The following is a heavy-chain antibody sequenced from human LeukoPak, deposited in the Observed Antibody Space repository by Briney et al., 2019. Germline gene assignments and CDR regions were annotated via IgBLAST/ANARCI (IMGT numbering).Heavy chain of an antibody. Sequence: SETLSLTCTVSGGSISSYYWSWIRQPPGKGLEWIGEIYHSGSTNYNPSLKSRVTISVDKSKNQFSLKLSSVTAADTAVYYCARDNRGQLAWGNWFDPWGQGTLVTVSS. CDR3: ARDNRGQLAWGNWFDP. CDR1: GGSISSYY. J-gene: IGHJ5*02. D-gene: IGHD6-6*01. CDR2: IYHSGST. V-gene: IGHV4-59*12.